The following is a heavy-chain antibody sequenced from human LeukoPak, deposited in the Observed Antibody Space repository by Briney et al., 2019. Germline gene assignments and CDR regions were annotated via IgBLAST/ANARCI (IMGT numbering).Heavy chain of an antibody. D-gene: IGHD5-24*01. J-gene: IGHJ4*02. CDR2: IYNSGST. V-gene: IGHV4-61*05. Sequence: PSETLSLTCTVSGGSISRSSYYWGWIRQPPGKGLEWIGYIYNSGSTNYNPSLESRVTMSLDTSKTQFSLRLSSVTAADTGMYYCARHWVETTTPYCFDYWGQGTLVTVSS. CDR3: ARHWVETTTPYCFDY. CDR1: GGSISRSSYY.